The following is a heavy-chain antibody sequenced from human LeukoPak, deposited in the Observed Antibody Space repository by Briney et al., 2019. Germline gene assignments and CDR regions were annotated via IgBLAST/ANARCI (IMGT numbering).Heavy chain of an antibody. CDR3: ARDNGQLRGGKWYNP. J-gene: IGHJ5*02. Sequence: SSETLSLTCAVSGGSISSSNWWSWVRQPPGKGLEWIGEIYHSGSTNYNPSLKSRVTISVDKSKNQFSLKVRYVTAADTAVYYCARDNGQLRGGKWYNPWGQGTLVTVSS. CDR1: GGSISSSNW. D-gene: IGHD2-2*01. CDR2: IYHSGST. V-gene: IGHV4-4*02.